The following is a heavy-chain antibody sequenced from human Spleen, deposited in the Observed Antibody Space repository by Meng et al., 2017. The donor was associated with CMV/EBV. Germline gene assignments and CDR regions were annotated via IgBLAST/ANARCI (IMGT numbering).Heavy chain of an antibody. V-gene: IGHV3-33*06. D-gene: IGHD3-3*01. CDR3: AKDHSLYYDFWSGPPPYFDS. CDR1: FSSYA. Sequence: FSSYAIHWVHQIPGKGLQYVAGTRYDGNIKDYADSVKGRFTISRDNSKNTVYLQMNSLRAEDTAVYYCAKDHSLYYDFWSGPPPYFDSWGQGTLVTVSS. CDR2: TRYDGNIK. J-gene: IGHJ4*02.